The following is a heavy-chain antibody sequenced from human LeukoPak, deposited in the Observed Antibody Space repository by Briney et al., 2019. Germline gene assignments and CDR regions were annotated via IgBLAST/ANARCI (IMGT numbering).Heavy chain of an antibody. J-gene: IGHJ5*02. CDR1: GFTFSSYW. D-gene: IGHD2/OR15-2a*01. CDR2: ISSSSDYI. CDR3: ARGKTSQNIVTRKTYNWFDP. Sequence: GGSLRLSCAASGFTFSSYWMSWVRQAPGKGLEWVSSISSSSDYIYYADSVKGRFTISRDNAKNSLYLQMKSLRAEDTAVYYCARGKTSQNIVTRKTYNWFDPWGQGTLVTVSS. V-gene: IGHV3-21*01.